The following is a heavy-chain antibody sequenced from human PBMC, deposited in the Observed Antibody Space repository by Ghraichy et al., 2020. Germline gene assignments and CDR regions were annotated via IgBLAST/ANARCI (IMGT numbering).Heavy chain of an antibody. CDR3: ARDSITIFGVVDNYGMDV. D-gene: IGHD3-3*01. CDR2: IWYDGSNI. J-gene: IGHJ6*02. Sequence: GGSLRLSCAASGFTINIYGMHWVRQAPGKGLEWVAVIWYDGSNINYADSVKGRFTISRDNSKNSLYLQMNSLRVEDTAVYYCARDSITIFGVVDNYGMDVWGQGTTVTVSS. V-gene: IGHV3-33*01. CDR1: GFTINIYG.